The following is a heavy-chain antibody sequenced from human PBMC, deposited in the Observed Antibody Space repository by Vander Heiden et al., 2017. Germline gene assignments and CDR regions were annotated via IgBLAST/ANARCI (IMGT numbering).Heavy chain of an antibody. CDR2: ITGSGGST. CDR1: GFTCRTYA. J-gene: IGHJ6*02. V-gene: IGHV3-23*01. D-gene: IGHD5-12*01. CDR3: AKMRASHYYGIDV. Sequence: LLASRGCLVLPGGSLRLSCAASGFTCRTYARSWVRQGAGKGVEWVSGITGSGGSTYYEDSVKGRFTISRDNSRNTLYLQMNTLRAEDTAIYYCAKMRASHYYGIDVWGQGTTVTVSS.